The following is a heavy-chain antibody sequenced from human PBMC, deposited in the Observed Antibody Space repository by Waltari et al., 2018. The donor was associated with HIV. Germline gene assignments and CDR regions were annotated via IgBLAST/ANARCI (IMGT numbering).Heavy chain of an antibody. D-gene: IGHD3-16*01. CDR3: ARGAPDWGFPYFQH. V-gene: IGHV3-11*01. Sequence: WVSYIGSSGSPIYYADSVKGRFTISRDNAKNSLYLQMNSLRAEDTAVYYCARGAPDWGFPYFQHWGQGTLVTVSS. CDR2: IGSSGSPI. J-gene: IGHJ1*01.